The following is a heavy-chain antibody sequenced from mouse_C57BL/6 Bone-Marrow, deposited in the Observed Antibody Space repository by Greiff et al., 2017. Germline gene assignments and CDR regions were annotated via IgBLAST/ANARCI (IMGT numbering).Heavy chain of an antibody. CDR1: GFTFTDYY. V-gene: IGHV7-4*01. D-gene: IGHD2-2*01. CDR2: IRNKANGYTT. CDR3: VKNGYDGRTRGYFDY. Sequence: EVQLVESGGGLVQPGASLRLSCAASGFTFTDYYMSWVRQPPGKAPEWLALIRNKANGYTTEYTASVKGRFTISRDNSQNILYLQMNTLRAEDRATYYCVKNGYDGRTRGYFDYWGQGTTLTVSS. J-gene: IGHJ2*01.